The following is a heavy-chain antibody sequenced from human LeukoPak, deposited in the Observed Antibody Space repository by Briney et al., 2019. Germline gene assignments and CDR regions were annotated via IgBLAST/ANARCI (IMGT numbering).Heavy chain of an antibody. D-gene: IGHD3-10*01. CDR3: ARVYQGVSLFDGIDY. J-gene: IGHJ4*02. V-gene: IGHV3-48*04. Sequence: PGGSLRLSCAASGFTFSSYSMNWVRQAPGKGLEWVSYISSSGSTIYYADSVKGRFTISRDNAKNSLYLQMNSLRAEDTAVYYCARVYQGVSLFDGIDYWGQGTLVTVSS. CDR2: ISSSGSTI. CDR1: GFTFSSYS.